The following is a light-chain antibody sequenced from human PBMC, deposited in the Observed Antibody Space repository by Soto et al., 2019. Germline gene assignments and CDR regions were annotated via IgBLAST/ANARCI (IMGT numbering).Light chain of an antibody. J-gene: IGKJ2*01. CDR2: GAS. V-gene: IGKV3-15*01. CDR1: QSVSSN. Sequence: EIVMTQSPATLSVSPRERATLSCRASQSVSSNLAWYQQKPGQAPRLLIYGASTRATGIPARFSGSGSGTDFTLTVSSLQSEDFAVYYCQQYNNWPPYTFGQGTKVDIK. CDR3: QQYNNWPPYT.